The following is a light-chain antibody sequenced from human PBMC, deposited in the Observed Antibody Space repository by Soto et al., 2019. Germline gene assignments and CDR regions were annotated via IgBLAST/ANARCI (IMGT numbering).Light chain of an antibody. CDR3: QQRSNWPT. CDR2: DAS. CDR1: QSVSSY. Sequence: EIVLTQSPATLSLSPGERATLSCRASQSVSSYLAWYQQKPGQAPRLLIYDASNRATGIPARFRGSGSGTDFPLTISSLEPEDFAVYYCQQRSNWPTFGPGTKVDIK. J-gene: IGKJ3*01. V-gene: IGKV3-11*01.